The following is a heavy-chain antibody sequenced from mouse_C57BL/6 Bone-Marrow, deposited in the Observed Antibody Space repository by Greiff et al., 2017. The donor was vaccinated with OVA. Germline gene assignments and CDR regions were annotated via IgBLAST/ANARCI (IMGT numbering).Heavy chain of an antibody. CDR1: EYEFPSHD. CDR3: ARHDYDGGDYFDF. V-gene: IGHV5-2*03. Sequence: EVKLEESGGGLVQPGESLKLSCESNEYEFPSHDMSWVRKTPEKRLELVAAINSDGGSTYYPDTMERRVIISRDNTKKTLYLQMSSLRSEDTALYYCARHDYDGGDYFDFWGQGTTLTVSS. J-gene: IGHJ2*01. CDR2: INSDGGST. D-gene: IGHD2-4*01.